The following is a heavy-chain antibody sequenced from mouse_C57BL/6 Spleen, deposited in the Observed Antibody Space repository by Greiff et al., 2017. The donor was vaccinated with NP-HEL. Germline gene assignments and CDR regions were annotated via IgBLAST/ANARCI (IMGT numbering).Heavy chain of an antibody. CDR3: ARDSNYAMDY. CDR2: IYPSDSAT. V-gene: IGHV1-61*01. J-gene: IGHJ4*01. Sequence: VQLQQPGAELVRPGSSVKLSCKASGYTFTSYWMDWVKQRPGQGLEWIGNIYPSDSATHYNQKFKDKATLTVDKSSSTAYMQLSSLTSEDSAVYYCARDSNYAMDYWGQGTSVTVSS. CDR1: GYTFTSYW.